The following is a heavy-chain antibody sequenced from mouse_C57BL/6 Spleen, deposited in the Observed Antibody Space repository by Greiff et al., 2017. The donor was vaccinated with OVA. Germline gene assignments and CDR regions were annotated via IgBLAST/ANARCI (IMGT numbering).Heavy chain of an antibody. CDR3: ARGGDGYLFAY. Sequence: QVQLQQSGAELVRPGTSVKVSCKASGYAFTNYLIEWVKQRPGQGLEWIGVINPGSGGTNYNEKFKGKATLTADKSSSTAYMQLSSLTSEDSAVYFFARGGDGYLFAYWGQGTLVTVSA. D-gene: IGHD2-3*01. J-gene: IGHJ3*01. V-gene: IGHV1-54*01. CDR2: INPGSGGT. CDR1: GYAFTNYL.